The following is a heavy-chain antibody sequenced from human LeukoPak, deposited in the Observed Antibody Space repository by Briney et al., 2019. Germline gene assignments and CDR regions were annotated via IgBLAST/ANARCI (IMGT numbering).Heavy chain of an antibody. V-gene: IGHV3-7*02. D-gene: IGHD4-17*01. J-gene: IGHJ4*02. CDR3: ATSTVTHFDY. CDR1: GFSFSTYW. CDR2: TNQDGSEK. Sequence: PGGSLRLSCAASGFSFSTYWMTWVRQAPGKGLEWVANTNQDGSEKSYVDSVKGRFTISRDNAKNSLYLQMNSLRAEDTAVYYCATSTVTHFDYWGQGTLVTVSS.